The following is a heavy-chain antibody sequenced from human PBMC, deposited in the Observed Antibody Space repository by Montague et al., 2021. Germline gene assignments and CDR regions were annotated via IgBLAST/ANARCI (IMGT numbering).Heavy chain of an antibody. CDR3: ARGHQLHDFDWPQGLGY. J-gene: IGHJ4*02. D-gene: IGHD3-9*01. CDR2: INHSGST. CDR1: GVSFSGYY. Sequence: SQTLSLTCAVYGVSFSGYYWSWIRQPPGKGLEWIGEINHSGSTAYNPSLASSVTISVDTSTNKLSLKLTSATAADTAVDFCARGHQLHDFDWPQGLGYWAQGTLVAVSS. V-gene: IGHV4-34*01.